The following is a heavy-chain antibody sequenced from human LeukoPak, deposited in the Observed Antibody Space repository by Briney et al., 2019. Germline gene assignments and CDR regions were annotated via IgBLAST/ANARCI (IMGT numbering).Heavy chain of an antibody. D-gene: IGHD6-13*01. CDR1: GFTFSSYA. CDR3: AKDQVAAGNNYYYYYMDV. CDR2: ISGSGGST. Sequence: GGSLRLSCAASGFTFSSYAMGWVRQAPGKGLEWVSAISGSGGSTYYADSVRGRFTISRDNSKNTLYLQMNSLRAEDTAVYYCAKDQVAAGNNYYYYYMDVWGKGTTVTVSS. J-gene: IGHJ6*03. V-gene: IGHV3-23*01.